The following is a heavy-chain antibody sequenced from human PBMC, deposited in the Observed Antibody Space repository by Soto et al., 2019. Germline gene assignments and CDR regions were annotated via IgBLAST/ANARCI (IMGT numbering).Heavy chain of an antibody. CDR3: AGGPLTIFGVVIGYFDL. Sequence: QVQLVQSGAEVKKPGASVKVSCKASGYTFTSYGISWVRQAPGQGLEWMGWISAYNGNTNYAQKLQGRVTMTTDTSTSTAYMELRSLRSDDTTVYYWAGGPLTIFGVVIGYFDLWGRGTLVIVSS. V-gene: IGHV1-18*01. D-gene: IGHD3-3*01. CDR2: ISAYNGNT. J-gene: IGHJ2*01. CDR1: GYTFTSYG.